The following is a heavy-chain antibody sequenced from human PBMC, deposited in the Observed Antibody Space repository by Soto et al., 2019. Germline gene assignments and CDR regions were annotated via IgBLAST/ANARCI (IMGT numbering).Heavy chain of an antibody. CDR2: INSDGSST. V-gene: IGHV3-74*01. J-gene: IGHJ4*01. CDR1: GFTFSSYW. D-gene: IGHD6-19*01. CDR3: AVAVAGPTAIGY. Sequence: EVQLVESGGGLVQPGGSLRLSCAASGFTFSSYWMHWVRQAPGKGLVWVSRINSDGSSTSYADSVKGRFTISRDNAKNTMYMQMNSLRAEDTAVYFRAVAVAGPTAIGYWGHGTLVTVSS.